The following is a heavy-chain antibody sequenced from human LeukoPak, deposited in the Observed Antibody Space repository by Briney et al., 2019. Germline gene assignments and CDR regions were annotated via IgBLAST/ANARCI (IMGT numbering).Heavy chain of an antibody. CDR3: ANGQYYGDLDY. CDR1: GFTFSSYA. Sequence: GGSLRLSCAASGFTFSSYAMSWVRQAPGKGLEWVSAISGSGGSTYSADSVKGRFTICRDNSKNTLYLQMNSLRAEDTAVYYCANGQYYGDLDYWGQGTLVTVSS. CDR2: ISGSGGST. D-gene: IGHD4-17*01. J-gene: IGHJ4*02. V-gene: IGHV3-23*01.